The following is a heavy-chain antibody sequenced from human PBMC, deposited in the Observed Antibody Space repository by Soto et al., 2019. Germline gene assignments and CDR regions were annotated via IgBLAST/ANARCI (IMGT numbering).Heavy chain of an antibody. D-gene: IGHD3-9*01. J-gene: IGHJ1*01. CDR1: GFSLSTSGVG. CDR3: AHSSFSRLTPRRIEYFQH. V-gene: IGHV2-5*02. CDR2: IYWDDDK. Sequence: QITLKESGPTLVKPTQTLTLTCTFSGFSLSTSGVGVGWIRQPPGKALEWLALIYWDDDKRYSPSLKSRLTITKDTSKNQVVLTMTNMDPVDTATYYCAHSSFSRLTPRRIEYFQHWGQGTLVTVSS.